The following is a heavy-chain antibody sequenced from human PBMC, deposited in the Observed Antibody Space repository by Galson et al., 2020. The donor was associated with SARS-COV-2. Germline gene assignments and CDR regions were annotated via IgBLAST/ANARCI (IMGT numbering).Heavy chain of an antibody. CDR2: MNPNSGNT. CDR3: ARSYDDFATWFDP. J-gene: IGHJ5*02. V-gene: IGHV1-8*01. CDR1: GYTFTNYE. Sequence: ASVKVSCKASGYTFTNYEINWVRQAPGQGLEWMGWMNPNSGNTGYAQKFQGRVTMTRTTSISTAYMELNNLTSEDTAVYYCARSYDDFATWFDPWGQGTLVTVSS. D-gene: IGHD4-17*01.